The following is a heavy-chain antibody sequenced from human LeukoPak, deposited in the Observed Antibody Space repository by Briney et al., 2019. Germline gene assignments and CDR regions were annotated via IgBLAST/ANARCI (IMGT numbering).Heavy chain of an antibody. CDR3: ATYATGSFSPYFDP. V-gene: IGHV4-4*07. CDR1: GVSVSHEY. CDR2: VYPGGAT. J-gene: IGHJ5*02. Sequence: PSETLSLTCTVSGVSVSHEYWTWIRQPAGKGLEWIGRVYPGGATNYNFLLKSRVTMSLDASKNQFSLSLTSLTAADTAVYYCATYATGSFSPYFDPWAREPWSPSPQ. D-gene: IGHD3-10*01.